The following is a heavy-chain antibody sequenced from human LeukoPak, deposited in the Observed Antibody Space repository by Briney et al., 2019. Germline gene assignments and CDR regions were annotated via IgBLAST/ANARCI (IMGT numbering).Heavy chain of an antibody. CDR3: ARVEGGGRRGYWFDP. J-gene: IGHJ5*02. Sequence: ASVKVSCKTSGYIFTSYGISWVRQAPGLGLEWMGWSSTYNGNTNYAQKFQGRVTMTTDTSTSTAYMELRSLTSDDTAVHYCARVEGGGRRGYWFDPWGQGTLVTVSS. V-gene: IGHV1-18*01. CDR1: GYIFTSYG. D-gene: IGHD3-16*01. CDR2: SSTYNGNT.